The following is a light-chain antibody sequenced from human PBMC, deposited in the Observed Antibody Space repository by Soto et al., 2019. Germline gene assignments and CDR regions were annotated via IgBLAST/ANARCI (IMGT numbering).Light chain of an antibody. J-gene: IGKJ1*01. CDR1: RDAYNGY. V-gene: IGKV3-20*01. Sequence: EPVLTQSPATLSFSPVERSTLSSTVSRDAYNGYLAWYQQRPGQAPRLLIYGVFRRANGIPDRFSGSGFGTDFTLTITRLEPEDFAVYYCQHYGHPQWTFGQGTKV. CDR2: GVF. CDR3: QHYGHPQWT.